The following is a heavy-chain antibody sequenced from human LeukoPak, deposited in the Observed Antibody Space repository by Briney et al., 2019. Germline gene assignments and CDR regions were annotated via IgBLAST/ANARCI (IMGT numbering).Heavy chain of an antibody. J-gene: IGHJ4*02. D-gene: IGHD6-19*01. Sequence: ASVKVSCKASGYTFTSYYMHWVRQAPGQGPEWMGVINTSGGSTSYAQKFQGRVTMTRDTSTSTVYMELSSLRSEDTAVYYCARDLSGWYSGNLDYWGQGTLVTVSS. CDR2: INTSGGST. CDR3: ARDLSGWYSGNLDY. CDR1: GYTFTSYY. V-gene: IGHV1-46*01.